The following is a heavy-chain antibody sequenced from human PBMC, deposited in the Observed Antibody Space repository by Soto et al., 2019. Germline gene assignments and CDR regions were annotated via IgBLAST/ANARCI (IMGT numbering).Heavy chain of an antibody. J-gene: IGHJ4*02. CDR1: GGSIGTGGFY. CDR2: IYYTGAA. D-gene: IGHD3-22*01. Sequence: SETLSLTCSVSGGSIGTGGFYWSWVRQLPGKGLQWIGYIYYTGAAYYNPAIKSRVIISLDTSQNQFSLRLTSLTAADTAVYYCASGTFTTISFDFWGQGRLVTVSS. V-gene: IGHV4-31*03. CDR3: ASGTFTTISFDF.